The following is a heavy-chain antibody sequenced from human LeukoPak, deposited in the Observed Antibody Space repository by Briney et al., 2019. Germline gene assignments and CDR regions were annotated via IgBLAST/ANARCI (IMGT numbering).Heavy chain of an antibody. CDR3: ARFDPYYYGSGSSDY. D-gene: IGHD3-10*01. CDR1: GFTFDDYA. J-gene: IGHJ4*02. Sequence: PGRSLRLSCAASGFTFDDYAMHWVRQAPGKGLEWVSDISWNSGSTYYADSVKGRFTISRDNSKNTLYLQMNSLRAEDTAVYYCARFDPYYYGSGSSDYWGQGTLVTVSS. V-gene: IGHV3-9*01. CDR2: ISWNSGST.